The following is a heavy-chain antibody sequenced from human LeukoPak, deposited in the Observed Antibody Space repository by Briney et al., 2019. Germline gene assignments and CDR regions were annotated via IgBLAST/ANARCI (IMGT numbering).Heavy chain of an antibody. CDR2: ISSSSSTI. Sequence: GGSLRLSCAASGLTFSSYSMNWVRQAPGKGLEWVSYISSSSSTIYYADSVKGRFTISRDNAKISLYLQMNSLRDEDTAVYYCAREGRRVVVVAATGFDYWGQGTLVTVSS. CDR3: AREGRRVVVVAATGFDY. J-gene: IGHJ4*02. V-gene: IGHV3-48*02. D-gene: IGHD2-15*01. CDR1: GLTFSSYS.